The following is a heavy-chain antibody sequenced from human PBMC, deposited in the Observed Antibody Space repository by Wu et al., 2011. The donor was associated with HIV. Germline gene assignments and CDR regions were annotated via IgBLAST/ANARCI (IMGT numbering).Heavy chain of an antibody. CDR1: GYSFTSYD. CDR3: ARGGGGYYYVGAFDV. J-gene: IGHJ3*01. V-gene: IGHV1-8*01. Sequence: QEQLVQSGTEVKRPGASVRVSCKASGYSFTSYDLNWVRQVPGQGLEWMGWMNPYSGNSGYAQKFQGRIIITRNNSIDTAYLDVTNLRFDDTATYYCARGGGGYYYVGAFDVWGQGAMVTVSS. D-gene: IGHD3-3*01. CDR2: MNPYSGNS.